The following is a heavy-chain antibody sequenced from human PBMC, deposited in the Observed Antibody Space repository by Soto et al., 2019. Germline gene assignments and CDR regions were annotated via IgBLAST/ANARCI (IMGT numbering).Heavy chain of an antibody. CDR2: ISDDGKIT. J-gene: IGHJ4*02. CDR1: GFVFKMCY. Sequence: GGSLRLSCEASGFVFKMCYMHWVRQVPGKGPEWVSRISDDGKITTYADSVKDRFTISGDNAKDTLYLQLDNLRGDDTGLYYCIRGQRASSSGTGAYWGQGTQVTVYS. D-gene: IGHD2-2*01. CDR3: IRGQRASSSGTGAY. V-gene: IGHV3-74*01.